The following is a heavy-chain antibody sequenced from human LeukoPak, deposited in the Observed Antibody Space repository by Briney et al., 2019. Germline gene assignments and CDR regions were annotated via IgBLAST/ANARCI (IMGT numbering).Heavy chain of an antibody. CDR1: XXXXXXXX. D-gene: IGHD4-23*01. CDR2: INPSAGSS. Sequence: VXXSCKAXXXXXXXXXMHXXXXAXXXXLXXXGIINPSAGSSNYAQKFQGRVTMTSDTSTSTVYMELSSLRSEDTAVYYCARDAASNSCWFDPWGQGTLVTVSS. V-gene: IGHV1-46*01. J-gene: IGHJ5*02. CDR3: ARDAASNSCWFDP.